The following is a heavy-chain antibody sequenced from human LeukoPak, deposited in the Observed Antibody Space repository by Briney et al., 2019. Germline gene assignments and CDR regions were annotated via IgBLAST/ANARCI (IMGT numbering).Heavy chain of an antibody. J-gene: IGHJ4*02. CDR2: IRYDGSNK. V-gene: IGHV3-30*02. CDR1: GFTFSSYG. CDR3: AKDLWSHSSGYFDY. Sequence: PEGSLRLSCAASGFTFSSYGTHWVRQAPGKGLEWLAFIRYDGSNKYYVDSVKGRFTISRDNSKNTLYLQMNSLRAEDTAVYYCAKDLWSHSSGYFDYWGQGTLVTVSS. D-gene: IGHD3-22*01.